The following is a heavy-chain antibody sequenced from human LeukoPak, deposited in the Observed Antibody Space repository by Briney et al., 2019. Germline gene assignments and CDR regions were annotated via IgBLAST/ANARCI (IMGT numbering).Heavy chain of an antibody. CDR3: SRGSGWLSVY. V-gene: IGHV3-49*03. D-gene: IGHD6-19*01. Sequence: PGGSLRLSCTASGFTFGDYLMSWFRQAPGKGPEWIGFISGGTTEYAASVKGRFTISRDDSTSIAYLQMNSLTTEDTAVYYCSRGSGWLSVYWGQGTLVTVSS. CDR2: ISGGTT. J-gene: IGHJ4*02. CDR1: GFTFGDYL.